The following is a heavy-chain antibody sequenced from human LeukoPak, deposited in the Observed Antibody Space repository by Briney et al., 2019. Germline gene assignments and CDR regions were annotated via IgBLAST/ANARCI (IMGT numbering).Heavy chain of an antibody. CDR2: ISSSSSTI. J-gene: IGHJ3*02. V-gene: IGHV3-48*01. CDR3: ARVGGSYYMGAFDI. D-gene: IGHD1-26*01. Sequence: PGGSLRLSCAASGFTFSSYSMNWVRQAPGKGLEWVSYISSSSSTIYYADSVKGRFTISRDNSKNTLYLQMNSLRAEDTAVYYCARVGGSYYMGAFDIWGQGTMVTVSS. CDR1: GFTFSSYS.